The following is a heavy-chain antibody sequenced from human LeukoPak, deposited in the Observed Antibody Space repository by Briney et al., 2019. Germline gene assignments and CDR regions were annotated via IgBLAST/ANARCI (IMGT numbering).Heavy chain of an antibody. V-gene: IGHV1-2*02. CDR1: GYTFTRYY. Sequence: ASVKVSCKASGYTFTRYYMHWVRQAPGQGLEWMGWINPNSGGTNYAQKFQGRVTMTRDTSISTAYMELSRLRSDDTAVYYCARDPDSGSYSGIDYWGQGTLVTVSS. CDR3: ARDPDSGSYSGIDY. J-gene: IGHJ4*02. D-gene: IGHD1-26*01. CDR2: INPNSGGT.